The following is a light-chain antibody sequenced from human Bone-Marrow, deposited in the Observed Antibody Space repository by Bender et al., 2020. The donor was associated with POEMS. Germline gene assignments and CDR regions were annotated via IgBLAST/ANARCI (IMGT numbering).Light chain of an antibody. CDR3: AVWDDSLNGWV. J-gene: IGLJ3*02. CDR1: RSNIEYNY. CDR2: RSD. Sequence: QSVLTQPPSASGTPGQRVTISCSGSRSNIEYNYVYWYQQVPGTAPKLLICRSDQRPSGVPDRFSGSRSGTSASLAISGLQSEDEADYYCAVWDDSLNGWVFGGGTKLTVL. V-gene: IGLV1-47*01.